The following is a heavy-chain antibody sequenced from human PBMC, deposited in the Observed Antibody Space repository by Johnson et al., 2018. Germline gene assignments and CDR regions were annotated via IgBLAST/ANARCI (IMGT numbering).Heavy chain of an antibody. J-gene: IGHJ6*02. CDR2: ISYDGSNK. CDR3: AKEAEYSYGYDYDYYGMDV. D-gene: IGHD5-18*01. V-gene: IGHV3-30*18. Sequence: QVQLVQSGGGVVQPGRSLRLSCAASGFTFSSYGMHWVSQAPGKGLEWVAVISYDGSNKYYADSVKGRFTISRDNSKNTRYLQRNSLRAEDTAVYYWAKEAEYSYGYDYDYYGMDVWGQGTTVTVSS. CDR1: GFTFSSYG.